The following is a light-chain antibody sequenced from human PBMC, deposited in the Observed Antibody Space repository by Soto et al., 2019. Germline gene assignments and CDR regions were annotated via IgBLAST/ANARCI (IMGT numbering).Light chain of an antibody. CDR2: ANN. Sequence: QSVLTQPPSASGTPGQRVTISCSGSSSNIGSNTVNWYQQLPTTAPKLLIYANNQRPSGVPDRFSGSKSGTSASLAISGLHSEDEADYYCAAWDDSLNGPVFGTGTKVTV. J-gene: IGLJ1*01. CDR3: AAWDDSLNGPV. V-gene: IGLV1-44*01. CDR1: SSNIGSNT.